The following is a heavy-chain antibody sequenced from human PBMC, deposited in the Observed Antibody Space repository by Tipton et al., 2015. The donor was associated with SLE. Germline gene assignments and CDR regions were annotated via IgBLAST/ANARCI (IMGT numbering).Heavy chain of an antibody. J-gene: IGHJ4*02. Sequence: SLRLSCRTSGFSFDDYAMHWVRQAPGKGLEWVAGISWDSDPRAYADSVKGRFVISRDNAKNSLYLQMNSLITEDTALYYCVKDLDYFGSGSTLESWGQGILVPVSS. CDR1: GFSFDDYA. D-gene: IGHD3-10*01. CDR3: VKDLDYFGSGSTLES. CDR2: ISWDSDPR. V-gene: IGHV3-9*01.